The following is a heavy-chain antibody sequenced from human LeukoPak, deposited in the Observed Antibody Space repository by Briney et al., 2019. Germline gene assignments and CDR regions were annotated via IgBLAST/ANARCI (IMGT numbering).Heavy chain of an antibody. D-gene: IGHD6-19*01. CDR3: ARGGIQVSGIDEFDY. CDR1: GFTFIDYD. V-gene: IGHV3-13*01. CDR2: IGIRGDT. J-gene: IGHJ4*02. Sequence: PGGSLRLSCAASGFTFIDYDMPWVRQVRGKGLEWVSAIGIRGDTHYSGSVKGRFTISRENAESSLYLQMNSLRAEDTAVYYCARGGIQVSGIDEFDYWGQGTLVTVSS.